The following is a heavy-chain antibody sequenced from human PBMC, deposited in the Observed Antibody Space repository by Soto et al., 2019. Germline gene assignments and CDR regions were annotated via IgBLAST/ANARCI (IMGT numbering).Heavy chain of an antibody. J-gene: IGHJ6*03. D-gene: IGHD3-3*01. V-gene: IGHV4-39*02. Sequence: AETLSRTSTVSGCSVSSSSYYWGWIRQPPGKGLEWIGSIYYSGSTYYNPSLKSRVTISVDTSKNQFSLKLSSVTAADTAVYYCAREASVLRFLEWDYYYYYMDVWGKGTTVTVSS. CDR2: IYYSGST. CDR3: AREASVLRFLEWDYYYYYMDV. CDR1: GCSVSSSSYY.